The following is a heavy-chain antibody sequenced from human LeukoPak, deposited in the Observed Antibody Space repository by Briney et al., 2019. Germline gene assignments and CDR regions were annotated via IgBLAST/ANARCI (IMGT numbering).Heavy chain of an antibody. Sequence: SETLSLTCAVYDGSFSGYSWGWIRQPPGKGLEWIGEINHSGSTNYNPSLKSRVTISVDTSKNQFSLKLSSVTAADTAVYYCARQTGSGLFILPGGQGTLVTVSS. D-gene: IGHD3/OR15-3a*01. CDR1: DGSFSGYS. CDR3: ARQTGSGLFILP. CDR2: INHSGST. J-gene: IGHJ4*02. V-gene: IGHV4-34*01.